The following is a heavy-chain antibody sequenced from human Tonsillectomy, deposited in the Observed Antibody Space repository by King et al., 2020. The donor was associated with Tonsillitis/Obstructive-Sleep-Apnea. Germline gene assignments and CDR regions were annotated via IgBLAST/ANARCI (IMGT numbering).Heavy chain of an antibody. D-gene: IGHD6-13*01. CDR2: INPSGDST. J-gene: IGHJ5*02. CDR3: ARDHSMNSSSWTGWFDP. CDR1: GYTFSSYY. V-gene: IGHV1-46*01. Sequence: VQLVESGAEVKKPGASVKVSCKASGYTFSSYYMHWVRQAPGQGLEWMGIINPSGDSTSYAQKFQGRGTMTRDTSTSTVYMELSSLRSEDTAVYYCARDHSMNSSSWTGWFDPWGQGTLVTVSS.